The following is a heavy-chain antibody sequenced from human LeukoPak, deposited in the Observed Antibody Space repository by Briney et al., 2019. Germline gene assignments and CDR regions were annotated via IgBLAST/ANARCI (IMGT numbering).Heavy chain of an antibody. D-gene: IGHD6-13*01. J-gene: IGHJ5*02. CDR2: IYYRGNT. Sequence: SETLSLTCTVSGGSISGSSYYWGWIRQPPGKGLEWIGTIYYRGNTYYNPSLKSRVSISVDTSKNQFSLSLRSVTAADTAVYYCARGWISEAAADNGKYNWFDPWGQGTLVTVSS. CDR1: GGSISGSSYY. CDR3: ARGWISEAAADNGKYNWFDP. V-gene: IGHV4-39*07.